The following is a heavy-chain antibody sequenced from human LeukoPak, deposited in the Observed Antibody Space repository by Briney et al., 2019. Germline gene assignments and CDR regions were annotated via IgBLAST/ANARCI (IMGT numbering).Heavy chain of an antibody. CDR2: ISYDGSNK. CDR3: AKAVWVGGFGELLIGRVDY. CDR1: GFTFSSNG. J-gene: IGHJ4*02. V-gene: IGHV3-30*18. Sequence: GRSVRLSCAASGFTFSSNGMHWVRQAPGKGLEWVAVISYDGSNKYYADSVKGRFTISRDNSKNTLYLQMNSLRTEDTAVYYCAKAVWVGGFGELLIGRVDYWGQGTLVTVSS. D-gene: IGHD3-10*01.